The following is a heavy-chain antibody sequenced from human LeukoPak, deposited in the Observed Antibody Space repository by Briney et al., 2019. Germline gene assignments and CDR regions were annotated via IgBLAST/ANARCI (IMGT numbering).Heavy chain of an antibody. D-gene: IGHD2-2*01. CDR3: ARGYCSSTSCYAGFDY. V-gene: IGHV4-34*01. CDR1: IDSFSNYH. CDR2: VNESGGT. J-gene: IGHJ4*02. Sequence: PSETLSLTCAVYIDSFSNYHWNWIRQTPAKGMEWIGEVNESGGTNISPSLRSRVILSVDTSKNQFSLKLISVTVADTAIYYCARGYCSSTSCYAGFDYWGQGTLVTVSS.